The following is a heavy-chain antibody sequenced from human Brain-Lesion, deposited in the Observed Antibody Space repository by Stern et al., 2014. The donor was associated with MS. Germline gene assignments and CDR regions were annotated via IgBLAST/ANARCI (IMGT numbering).Heavy chain of an antibody. D-gene: IGHD5-18*01. CDR3: ARRATYNEWKQKWGGWFDP. J-gene: IGHJ5*02. V-gene: IGHV4-31*03. CDR1: GDSISGGGYY. CDR2: IYYSGNT. Sequence: VQLVESGPGLVKPSQTLSLTCTVSGDSISGGGYYWSWIRQHPGKGLEWIGHIYYSGNTYYNPSLKRRVSMSVDTSNNQFPLRLRSGTAPDTAVYYCARRATYNEWKQKWGGWFDPWGQGTLVTVSS.